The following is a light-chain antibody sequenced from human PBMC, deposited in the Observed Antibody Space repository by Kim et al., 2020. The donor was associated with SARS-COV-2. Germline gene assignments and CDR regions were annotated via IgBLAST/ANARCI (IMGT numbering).Light chain of an antibody. J-gene: IGLJ3*02. CDR1: MSDIGGYNY. CDR2: GVS. Sequence: SVTTSCTGTMSDIGGYNYVSWYQHHPGKVPKLMIYGVSERPSGVPDRFSGSKSGNTASLTVSGLQAEDEADYYCSSYAGSNTLRVFGGGTKLTVL. V-gene: IGLV2-8*01. CDR3: SSYAGSNTLRV.